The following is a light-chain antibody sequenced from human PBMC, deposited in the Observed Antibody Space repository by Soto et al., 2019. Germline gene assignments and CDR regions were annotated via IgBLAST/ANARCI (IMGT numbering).Light chain of an antibody. CDR1: SSDVGSYNY. Sequence: QSALTQPASVSGSPGQSITISCTGTSSDVGSYNYVSWYKQHPGKAPKVMIYGFNKRPSGVPDRFSGSKSGNTASLTISGLQADDEADYYCCSYAGAYTWVFGGGTKLTVL. CDR2: GFN. CDR3: CSYAGAYTWV. V-gene: IGLV2-11*01. J-gene: IGLJ3*02.